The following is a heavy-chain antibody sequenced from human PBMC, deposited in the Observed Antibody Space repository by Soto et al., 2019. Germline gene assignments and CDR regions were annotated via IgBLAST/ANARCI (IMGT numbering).Heavy chain of an antibody. CDR1: GFTFRSYG. CDR3: VSDRGYGHASAPYS. D-gene: IGHD5-18*01. V-gene: IGHV3-30*03. Sequence: QAQLVESGGGVVPPGRSLRLSCAASGFTFRSYGMHWVRQAPGTVLEWVAVISYDGGLQHYADSVKGRFTISRDNSKNMVLLQMNSLRAEDTAGYYCVSDRGYGHASAPYSWGQGTLVSVSS. J-gene: IGHJ4*02. CDR2: ISYDGGLQ.